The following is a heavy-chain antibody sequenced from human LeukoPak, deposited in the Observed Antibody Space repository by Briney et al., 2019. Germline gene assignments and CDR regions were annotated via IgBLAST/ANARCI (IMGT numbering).Heavy chain of an antibody. CDR2: IKQDGSEK. V-gene: IGHV3-7*01. Sequence: GGSLRLSCAASGFTFSSYWMSWVRQAPGKGLEWVANIKQDGSEKYYVDSVKGRFTISRDNAKNSLYLQMNSLRAEDTAVYYCARGVHYDILTGYPYYLDYWGQGTLVTVSS. D-gene: IGHD3-9*01. J-gene: IGHJ4*02. CDR1: GFTFSSYW. CDR3: ARGVHYDILTGYPYYLDY.